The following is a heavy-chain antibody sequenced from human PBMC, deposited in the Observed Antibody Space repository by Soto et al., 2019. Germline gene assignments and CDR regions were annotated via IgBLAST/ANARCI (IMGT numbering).Heavy chain of an antibody. J-gene: IGHJ4*02. V-gene: IGHV3-30*18. CDR3: AKGTYSYDSGGYYTYDY. CDR2: ISYDGSNK. D-gene: IGHD3-22*01. CDR1: GFTFSSYG. Sequence: GGSLRLSCAASGFTFSSYGVHWVRQAPGKGLEWVAVISYDGSNKHYADSVKGRFTISRDNSKNTLDLQMNSLRAEDTAVYYCAKGTYSYDSGGYYTYDYWGQGTQVTVSS.